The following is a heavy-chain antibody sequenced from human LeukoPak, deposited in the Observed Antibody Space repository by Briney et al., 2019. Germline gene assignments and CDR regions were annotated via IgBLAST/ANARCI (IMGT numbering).Heavy chain of an antibody. Sequence: GGSLRLSCAASGFTFSSYSMNWVRQAPGKGLEWVSSISSSSSYIYYADSVKGRFTISRDNAKNTLYLQMNSLRAEDTAVYYCARSYYDSSGYYPWVYWGQGTLVTVSS. J-gene: IGHJ4*02. V-gene: IGHV3-21*04. CDR1: GFTFSSYS. CDR3: ARSYYDSSGYYPWVY. CDR2: ISSSSSYI. D-gene: IGHD3-22*01.